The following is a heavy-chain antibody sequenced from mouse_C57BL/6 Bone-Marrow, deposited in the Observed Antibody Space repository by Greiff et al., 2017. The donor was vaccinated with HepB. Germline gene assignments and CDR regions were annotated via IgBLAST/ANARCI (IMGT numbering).Heavy chain of an antibody. CDR2: IDPSDSYT. V-gene: IGHV1-50*01. CDR3: ARRSYGKGFAY. D-gene: IGHD2-1*01. J-gene: IGHJ3*01. Sequence: QVQLQQPGAELVKPGASVKLSCKASGYTFTSYWMQWVKQRPGQGLEWIGEIDPSDSYTNYNQKFKGKATLTVDTSSSTAYMQLSSLTSEDSAVYYCARRSYGKGFAYWGQGTLVTVSA. CDR1: GYTFTSYW.